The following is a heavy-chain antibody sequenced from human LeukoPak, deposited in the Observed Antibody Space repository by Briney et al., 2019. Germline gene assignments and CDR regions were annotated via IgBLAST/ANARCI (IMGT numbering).Heavy chain of an antibody. D-gene: IGHD6-13*01. V-gene: IGHV4-59*01. CDR3: AGAIAAVGTRFDP. CDR1: DGSISNYY. CDR2: ISYSGST. Sequence: PSETLSHTCTVSDGSISNYYWSWIRQPPGKGLEWIGYISYSGSTNYNSSLKSRLTISLDTSKNQFSLKLNSVTAADTAVYFCAGAIAAVGTRFDPWGQGALVTVSS. J-gene: IGHJ5*02.